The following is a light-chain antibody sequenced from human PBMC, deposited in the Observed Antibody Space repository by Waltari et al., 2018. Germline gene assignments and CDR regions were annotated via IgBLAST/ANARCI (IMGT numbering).Light chain of an antibody. CDR3: FSRDSSGNLGV. CDR1: SLSSFY. CDR2: GKT. Sequence: SSELTQDPAVSVALGQTVRITCQGASLSSFYASWYQQKQGQAPVLVIYGKTNRPSGIPDRFSGSTSRNTASLTLTGAQAEDEADYYCFSRDSSGNLGVFGGGTKLTVL. V-gene: IGLV3-19*01. J-gene: IGLJ3*02.